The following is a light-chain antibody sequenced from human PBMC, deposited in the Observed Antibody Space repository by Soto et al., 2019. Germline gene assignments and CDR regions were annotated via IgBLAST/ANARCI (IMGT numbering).Light chain of an antibody. J-gene: IGLJ2*01. CDR3: CSYAANYTLV. CDR1: SSDVGAYNY. V-gene: IGLV2-11*01. Sequence: QSVLTQPRSVSESPGQSVTISCTGTSSDVGAYNYVSWYQQYPGKAPKLMIYDVSNRPSGVPDRFSGSKSGNTASLTISGLQAEDEADYYCCSYAANYTLVFGGGTTLTVL. CDR2: DVS.